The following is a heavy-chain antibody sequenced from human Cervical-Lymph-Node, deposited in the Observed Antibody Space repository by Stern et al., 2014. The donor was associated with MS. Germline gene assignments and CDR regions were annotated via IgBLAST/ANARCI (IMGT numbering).Heavy chain of an antibody. J-gene: IGHJ6*02. Sequence: EVQLEESGGGLVQPGGSLRLSCAASGFTFSGYWLTWVRQAPGKGLEWVANIKEDGREKYYVDSVKGRFTISRDNAKNSLYLQMNSLRAEDTAVYYCARDQADTTFGVVMGLNYYYGLDVWGQGTTVTVSS. V-gene: IGHV3-7*01. CDR3: ARDQADTTFGVVMGLNYYYGLDV. CDR2: IKEDGREK. CDR1: GFTFSGYW. D-gene: IGHD3-3*01.